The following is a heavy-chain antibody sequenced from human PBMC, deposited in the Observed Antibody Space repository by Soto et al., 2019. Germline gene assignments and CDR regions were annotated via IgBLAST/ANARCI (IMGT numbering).Heavy chain of an antibody. Sequence: PWGSLRLSCAASGFTLVSYAMSWVRHAPLKGLEWVSTISAGGGSTYYADSVKGRFTISSDNSKTTLYLQMNSLRAEDTAVYYCANQYFDYWGQGTLVTVSS. V-gene: IGHV3-23*01. CDR2: ISAGGGST. CDR3: ANQYFDY. CDR1: GFTLVSYA. J-gene: IGHJ4*02.